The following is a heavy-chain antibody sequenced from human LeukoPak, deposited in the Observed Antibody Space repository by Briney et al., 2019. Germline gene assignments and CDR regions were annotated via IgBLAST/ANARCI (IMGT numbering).Heavy chain of an antibody. J-gene: IGHJ6*03. V-gene: IGHV3-48*03. Sequence: GGSLRLSCAASGFTFSSYEMNWVRQAPGKGLEWVSYISSSGSTIYYADSVKGRFTISRDNAKNSLYLQMNSLRAEDTAVYYCARTPGRWLVQHYYYYMDVWGKGTTVTVSS. D-gene: IGHD6-19*01. CDR2: ISSSGSTI. CDR3: ARTPGRWLVQHYYYYMDV. CDR1: GFTFSSYE.